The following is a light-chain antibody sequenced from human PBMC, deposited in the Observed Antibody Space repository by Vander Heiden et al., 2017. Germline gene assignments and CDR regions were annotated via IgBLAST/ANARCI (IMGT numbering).Light chain of an antibody. V-gene: IGLV3-21*02. CDR2: DDT. CDR1: NIGSKS. J-gene: IGLJ1*01. Sequence: SYVLTQPPSVSVAPGETARIPCGGNNIGSKSVHWYQQKPGQAPVLFVYDDTDRPSGIPERFSGSNSGNAATLTISRVEAGDEADYFCQVWDSSRDHLYVFGTGTKVTVL. CDR3: QVWDSSRDHLYV.